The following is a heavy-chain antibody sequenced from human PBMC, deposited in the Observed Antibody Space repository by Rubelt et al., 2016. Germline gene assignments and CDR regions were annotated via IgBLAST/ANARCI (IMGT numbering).Heavy chain of an antibody. V-gene: IGHV2-5*02. J-gene: IGHJ3*02. Sequence: QITLKESGPTLVKPTQTLTLTCTFSGFSLSTSGVGVGWIRQPPGKALEWLALIYWDDDKRYSPSLKSRLTITKDTAKNQVVLKRTNMDPVDTATYYCAHDQGLWRDSSGYYDVMDAFDIWGQGTMVTVSS. D-gene: IGHD3-22*01. CDR2: IYWDDDK. CDR1: GFSLSTSGVG. CDR3: AHDQGLWRDSSGYYDVMDAFDI.